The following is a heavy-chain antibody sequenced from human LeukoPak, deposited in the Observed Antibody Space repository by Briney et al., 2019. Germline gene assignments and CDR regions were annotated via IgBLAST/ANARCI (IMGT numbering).Heavy chain of an antibody. CDR2: ISSSSSYI. V-gene: IGHV3-21*01. J-gene: IGHJ4*02. CDR1: GFTSSSYS. CDR3: ARGKEEIRGVITY. D-gene: IGHD3-10*01. Sequence: GGSLRLSCAASGFTSSSYSMNWVRQAPGKGLEWVSSISSSSSYIYYADSVKGRFTISRDNAKNSLYLQMNSLRAEDTAVYYCARGKEEIRGVITYWGQGTLVTVSS.